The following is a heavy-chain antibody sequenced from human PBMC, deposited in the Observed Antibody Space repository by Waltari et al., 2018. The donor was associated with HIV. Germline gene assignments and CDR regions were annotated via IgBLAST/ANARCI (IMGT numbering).Heavy chain of an antibody. CDR2: VYYSGST. CDR1: GGSISSSSYY. Sequence: QLQLQESGPGLVKPSETLSLTCTVSGGSISSSSYYWGWIRQPPGKGLEWIGSVYYSGSTYYNPSLKSRVTISVDTSKNQFSLKLSSVTAADTAVYYCARVRRSTYYYDSSGYSAKYFQHWGQGTLVTVSS. J-gene: IGHJ1*01. D-gene: IGHD3-22*01. V-gene: IGHV4-39*01. CDR3: ARVRRSTYYYDSSGYSAKYFQH.